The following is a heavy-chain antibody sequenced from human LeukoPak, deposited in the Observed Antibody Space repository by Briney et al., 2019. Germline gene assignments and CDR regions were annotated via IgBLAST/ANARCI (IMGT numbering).Heavy chain of an antibody. CDR2: IYYSGST. Sequence: PSETLSLTCTVSGGSISSSSYYWGWIRQPPGKGLEWIGSIYYSGSTYYNPSLKSRVTISVDTSKNQFSLKLSSVTAADTAVYYCARDLGRASSSWYFKGNWFDPWGQGTLVTVSS. CDR3: ARDLGRASSSWYFKGNWFDP. D-gene: IGHD6-13*01. V-gene: IGHV4-39*07. CDR1: GGSISSSSYY. J-gene: IGHJ5*02.